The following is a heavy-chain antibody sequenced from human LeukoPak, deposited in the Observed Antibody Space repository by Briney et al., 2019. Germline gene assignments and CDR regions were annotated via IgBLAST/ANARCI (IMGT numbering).Heavy chain of an antibody. J-gene: IGHJ3*02. CDR2: IYYSGST. CDR3: ASITMVGDAFDI. V-gene: IGHV4-39*01. Sequence: SETLSLTCTVSGGSISSSSYYWGWIRQPPGKGLEWIGSIYYSGSTYYNPSLKSRVTISVDTSKNQFSLKLSSVTAADTAVYYCASITMVGDAFDIWGQGTMVTVSS. CDR1: GGSISSSSYY. D-gene: IGHD3-10*02.